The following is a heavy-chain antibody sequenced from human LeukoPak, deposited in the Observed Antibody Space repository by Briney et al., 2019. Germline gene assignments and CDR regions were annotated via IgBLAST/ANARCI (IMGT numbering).Heavy chain of an antibody. CDR1: GGSFSGYY. V-gene: IGHV4-34*01. D-gene: IGHD4-23*01. CDR3: ARFLGSDYGGNGPYFDY. J-gene: IGHJ4*02. Sequence: SETLSLTCAVYGGSFSGYYWSWIRQPPGKGLEWIGEINHSGSTNYNPSLKSRVTISVDTSKNQFSLKLSSVTAADTAVYYCARFLGSDYGGNGPYFDYWAREPWSPSPQ. CDR2: INHSGST.